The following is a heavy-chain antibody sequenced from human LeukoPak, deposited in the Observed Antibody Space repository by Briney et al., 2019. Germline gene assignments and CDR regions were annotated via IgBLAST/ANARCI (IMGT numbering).Heavy chain of an antibody. D-gene: IGHD2-15*01. CDR2: IYYSGSK. J-gene: IGHJ5*02. V-gene: IGHV4-39*07. CDR1: GGSIKTANYY. CDR3: ARSLIVVVVAATSQWFDP. Sequence: PSETLSLTCSVSGGSIKTANYYWGWVRQPPGKALEWFGSIYYSGSKWYNPSLKSRVTTSLNTSKNQFSLKLSSVTAVDAAVYYCARSLIVVVVAATSQWFDPWGQGTLVTVSS.